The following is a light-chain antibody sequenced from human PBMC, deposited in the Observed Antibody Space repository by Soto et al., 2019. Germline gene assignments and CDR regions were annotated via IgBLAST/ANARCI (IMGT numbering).Light chain of an antibody. CDR2: DAS. Sequence: EIVLTQSPATLSLSPGERVSLSCRASQSVNTYFAWYQQKPGQAPRLLIYDASSRATRIPARFSGSGSGTDFTLTISSLEPEDFAIYYCQQRSSWPLTFGHATRVEI. CDR1: QSVNTY. J-gene: IGKJ1*01. CDR3: QQRSSWPLT. V-gene: IGKV3-11*01.